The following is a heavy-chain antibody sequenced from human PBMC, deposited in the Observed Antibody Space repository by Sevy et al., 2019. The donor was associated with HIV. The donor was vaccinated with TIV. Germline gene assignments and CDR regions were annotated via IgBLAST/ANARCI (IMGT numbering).Heavy chain of an antibody. V-gene: IGHV3-74*03. CDR2: INTDGTAT. J-gene: IGHJ4*02. Sequence: GGSLRLSCVASGFSFSNHWMHWVRQVPGKGLVWVSRINTDGTATTYADSVRGRFTISRDNFEDTLYLEMNSLRAEDTAVDYCARWYYDYWSGHSSAFDYWGQGTLVTVSS. CDR1: GFSFSNHW. D-gene: IGHD3-3*01. CDR3: ARWYYDYWSGHSSAFDY.